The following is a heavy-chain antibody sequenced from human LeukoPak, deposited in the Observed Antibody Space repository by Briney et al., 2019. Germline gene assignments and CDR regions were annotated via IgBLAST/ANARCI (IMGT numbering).Heavy chain of an antibody. CDR1: GFTFSSYA. CDR2: ISGSGGST. CDR3: AKIPPKIHYSYYGMDV. J-gene: IGHJ6*02. Sequence: GGSLRLSCAASGFTFSSYAMSWVRQAPGKGLEWVSAISGSGGSTYYADSVKGRFTISRDNSKNTLYLQMNSLRAEDTAVYYCAKIPPKIHYSYYGMDVWGQGTTVTVSS. V-gene: IGHV3-23*01. D-gene: IGHD2-21*01.